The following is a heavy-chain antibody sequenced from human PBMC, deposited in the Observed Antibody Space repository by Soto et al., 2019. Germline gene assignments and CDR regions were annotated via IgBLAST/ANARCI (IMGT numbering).Heavy chain of an antibody. J-gene: IGHJ6*02. Sequence: PGGSLRLSCAASGFTFNSYAMHWVRQAPGKGLEWVAVISYDGSNKYYADSVKGRFTISRDNTKNTLYLQMNSLRAEDTAVYYCAKEGPRRANYYYYYRMGVRGQGTTVTVSS. CDR1: GFTFNSYA. CDR2: ISYDGSNK. CDR3: AKEGPRRANYYYYYRMGV. V-gene: IGHV3-30*04.